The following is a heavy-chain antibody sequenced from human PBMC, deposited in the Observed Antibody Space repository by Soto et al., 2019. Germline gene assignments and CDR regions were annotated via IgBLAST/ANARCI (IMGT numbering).Heavy chain of an antibody. CDR3: ANRYYNVWSAYLKRPAWFEP. CDR2: INHSGST. J-gene: IGHJ5*02. Sequence: PSETLSLTCAVYGGSFTGYYWSWIRQPPGKGMEWIGEINHSGSTNYNPSLKSRVTISLDTSKNQFSLKLSSVTAADTAVYYCANRYYNVWSAYLKRPAWFEPWGQGTL. D-gene: IGHD3-3*01. CDR1: GGSFTGYY. V-gene: IGHV4-34*01.